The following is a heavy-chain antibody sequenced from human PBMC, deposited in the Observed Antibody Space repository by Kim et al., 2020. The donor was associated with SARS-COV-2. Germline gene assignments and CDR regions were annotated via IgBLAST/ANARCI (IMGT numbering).Heavy chain of an antibody. Sequence: YTDYTVSVKSRITTNPDTSKNQFSLQLNSVTPEDTAVYYCASGLGGRFDPWGQGTLVTVSS. CDR2: YT. CDR3: ASGLGGRFDP. D-gene: IGHD3-16*01. V-gene: IGHV6-1*01. J-gene: IGHJ5*02.